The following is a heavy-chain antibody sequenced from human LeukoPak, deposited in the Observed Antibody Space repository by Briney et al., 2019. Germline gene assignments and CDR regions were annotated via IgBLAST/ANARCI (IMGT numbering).Heavy chain of an antibody. CDR2: ISYGGSNK. D-gene: IGHD3-10*01. J-gene: IGHJ4*02. Sequence: GRSLRLSCAASGFTFSSYAMHWVRQAPGKGLEWVAVISYGGSNKYYADSVKGRFTISRDNSKNTLYLQMNSLRAEDTAVYYCARGSKRITMVRGVSAPPDYWGQGTPVTVSS. V-gene: IGHV3-30-3*01. CDR1: GFTFSSYA. CDR3: ARGSKRITMVRGVSAPPDY.